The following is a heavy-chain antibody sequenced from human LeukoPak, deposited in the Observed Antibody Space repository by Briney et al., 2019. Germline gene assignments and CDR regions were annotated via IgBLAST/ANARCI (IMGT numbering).Heavy chain of an antibody. CDR1: GFTISSYE. CDR2: ISSSGSTI. D-gene: IGHD2-2*01. J-gene: IGHJ6*02. Sequence: GGSLRLSCAASGFTISSYEMNWVRQTPGKGLEWVSYISSSGSTIYYADSVKGRFTISRDNAKNSLYLQMNSLRAEDTAVYYCAREAYCSSTSCYGGAYGMDVWGQGTTVTVSS. CDR3: AREAYCSSTSCYGGAYGMDV. V-gene: IGHV3-48*03.